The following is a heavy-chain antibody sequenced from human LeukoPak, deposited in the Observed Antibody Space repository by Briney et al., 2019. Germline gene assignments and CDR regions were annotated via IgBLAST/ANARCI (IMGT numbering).Heavy chain of an antibody. D-gene: IGHD6-13*01. CDR2: IYHSGST. V-gene: IGHV4-4*02. CDR3: ARGVTSSWYDY. Sequence: SETLSLTCAVSGGSISSSNWWSWVRQPPGKGLEWIGEIYHSGSTNYNPSLKIRVTISVDKSKKQFSLKLSSVTAADTAVYYCARGVTSSWYDYWGQGTLVTVSS. J-gene: IGHJ4*02. CDR1: GGSISSSNW.